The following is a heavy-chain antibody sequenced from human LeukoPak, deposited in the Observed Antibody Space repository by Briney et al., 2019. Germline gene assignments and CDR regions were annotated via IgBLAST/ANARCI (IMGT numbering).Heavy chain of an antibody. CDR2: IAADGGVK. J-gene: IGHJ4*02. Sequence: GGSLELSCVASGITFSRHGMDWVRQAPGKGLEWVAVIAADGGVKQYADSVKGRFTVSRDNSKSTLYLQMNSLSVEDTAIYYCAREATWGEWYFDHWGQGTPVTVSS. D-gene: IGHD3-3*01. CDR3: AREATWGEWYFDH. CDR1: GITFSRHG. V-gene: IGHV3-30*03.